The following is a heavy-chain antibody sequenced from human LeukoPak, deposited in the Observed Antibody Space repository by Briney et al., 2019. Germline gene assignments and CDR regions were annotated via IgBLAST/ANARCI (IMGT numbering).Heavy chain of an antibody. Sequence: GGSLRLSCVASGFTFSSYSMNWVRQAPGKGLEWVSYISSSSSTIYYADSVKGRFTISRDNAKNSLYLQMNSLRAEDTAVYYCARDLASTSLGAGWGAFDIWGQGTMVTVSS. D-gene: IGHD1-26*01. V-gene: IGHV3-48*01. J-gene: IGHJ3*02. CDR1: GFTFSSYS. CDR3: ARDLASTSLGAGWGAFDI. CDR2: ISSSSSTI.